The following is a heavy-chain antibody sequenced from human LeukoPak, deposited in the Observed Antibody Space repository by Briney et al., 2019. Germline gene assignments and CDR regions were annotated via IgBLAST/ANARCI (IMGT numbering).Heavy chain of an antibody. D-gene: IGHD6-13*01. CDR1: GGSISSYY. CDR3: ARDRALQGYSSSWYLNWFDP. Sequence: SETLSLTCTVSGGSISSYYWSWIRQPPGKGLEWIGYIYCSGSTNYNPSLKSRVTISVDTSKNQFSPKLSSVTAADSAVYYCARDRALQGYSSSWYLNWFDPWGQGTLVTVSS. CDR2: IYCSGST. J-gene: IGHJ5*02. V-gene: IGHV4-59*01.